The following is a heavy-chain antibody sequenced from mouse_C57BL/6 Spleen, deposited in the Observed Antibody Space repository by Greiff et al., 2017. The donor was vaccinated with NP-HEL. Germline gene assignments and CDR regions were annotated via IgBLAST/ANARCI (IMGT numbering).Heavy chain of an antibody. CDR1: GYAFSSYW. Sequence: QVQLQQSGAELVKPGASVKISCKASGYAFSSYWMNWVKQRPGKGLEWIGQIYPGDGDTNYNGKFKGKATLPADKSSSTAYMQLSSLTSEDSAVYFCAKPYYGSSYDWYFDVWGTGTTVTVSS. CDR2: IYPGDGDT. CDR3: AKPYYGSSYDWYFDV. V-gene: IGHV1-80*01. D-gene: IGHD1-1*01. J-gene: IGHJ1*03.